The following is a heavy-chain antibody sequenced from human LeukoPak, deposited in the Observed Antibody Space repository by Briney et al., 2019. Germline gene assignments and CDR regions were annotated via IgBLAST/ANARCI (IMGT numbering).Heavy chain of an antibody. V-gene: IGHV4-61*02. CDR2: IYTSGST. Sequence: PSETLSLTCAVSGGSISSDTFSLNWIRQPAGRGLEWIGRIYTSGSTNYNPTLKSRVTISVDTSKNQFSLKLSSVTAADTAVYYCARDSGPFLEWLSHDVRYYFDYWGQGTLVTVSS. CDR3: ARDSGPFLEWLSHDVRYYFDY. J-gene: IGHJ4*02. CDR1: GGSISSDTFS. D-gene: IGHD3-3*01.